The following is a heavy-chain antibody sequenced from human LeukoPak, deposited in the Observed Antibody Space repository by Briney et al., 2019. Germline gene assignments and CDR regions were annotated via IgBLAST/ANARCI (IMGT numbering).Heavy chain of an antibody. CDR3: ATRRPNWGSFDY. CDR1: GFTFSSYS. J-gene: IGHJ4*02. V-gene: IGHV3-21*01. Sequence: GGSLRLSCAASGFTFSSYSMNWVRQAPGKGLEWVSSISSSSSYIYYADSVKGRFTISRDNAKNSLYLQKNSLRAEDTAVYYCATRRPNWGSFDYWGQGTLVTVSS. CDR2: ISSSSSYI. D-gene: IGHD7-27*01.